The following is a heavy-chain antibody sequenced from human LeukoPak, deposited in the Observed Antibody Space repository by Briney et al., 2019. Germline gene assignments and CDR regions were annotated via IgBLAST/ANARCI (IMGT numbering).Heavy chain of an antibody. CDR3: ARDRYDDSSGYYPYYYYYYMDV. J-gene: IGHJ6*03. V-gene: IGHV4-4*07. Sequence: SETLSLTCTVSGGSISSYYWSWIRQPAGKGLEWIGRIYTSGSTNYNPSLKSRVTMSVDTSKNQFSLKLSSVTAADTAVYYFARDRYDDSSGYYPYYYYYYMDVWGKGTTVTVSS. CDR1: GGSISSYY. D-gene: IGHD3-22*01. CDR2: IYTSGST.